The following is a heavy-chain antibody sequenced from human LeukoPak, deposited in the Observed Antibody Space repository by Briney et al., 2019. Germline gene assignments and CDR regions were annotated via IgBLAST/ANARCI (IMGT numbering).Heavy chain of an antibody. CDR1: GYTFTSYA. Sequence: ASVKVSCKASGYTFTSYAMNWVRQAPGQGLEWMGWINPNSGGTNYAQKFQGRVTMTRDTSISTAYMELSRLRSDDTAVYYCARSMITFGGVIVYYFDYWGQGTLVTVSS. V-gene: IGHV1-2*02. CDR2: INPNSGGT. D-gene: IGHD3-16*02. J-gene: IGHJ4*02. CDR3: ARSMITFGGVIVYYFDY.